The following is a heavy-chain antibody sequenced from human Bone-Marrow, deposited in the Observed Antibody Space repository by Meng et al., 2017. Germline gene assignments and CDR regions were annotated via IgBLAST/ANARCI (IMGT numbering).Heavy chain of an antibody. J-gene: IGHJ4*02. CDR2: IKSKVDGGTT. CDR3: ARDLDFWSGLGD. Sequence: GGSLRLSCVASGGTFRNFWMTWVRQAPGKGLEWVGRIKSKVDGGTTDFAAPVKGRFTISRDDAKNTLYLQMNSLRAEDTAVYYCARDLDFWSGLGDWGQGTLVTVSS. V-gene: IGHV3-15*01. CDR1: GGTFRNFW. D-gene: IGHD3-3*01.